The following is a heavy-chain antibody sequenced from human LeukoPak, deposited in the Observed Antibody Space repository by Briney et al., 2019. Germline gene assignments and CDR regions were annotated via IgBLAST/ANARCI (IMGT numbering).Heavy chain of an antibody. J-gene: IGHJ4*02. CDR3: ASGQLRIAAAGMQGLPPH. Sequence: GPSVKVSCKASGYTFTSDYIHCGRQAPGQGLEWMGIINPSVGSASYAQKFQGRGTMTRDTSTSTVYMALRRLRADDTAVYYCASGQLRIAAAGMQGLPPHWGQGTLVTVSS. CDR1: GYTFTSDY. V-gene: IGHV1-46*01. CDR2: INPSVGSA. D-gene: IGHD6-13*01.